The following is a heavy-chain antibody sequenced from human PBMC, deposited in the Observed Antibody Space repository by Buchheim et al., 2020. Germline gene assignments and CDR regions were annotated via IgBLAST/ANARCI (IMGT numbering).Heavy chain of an antibody. CDR3: ARESPSEGFHWYWVFDP. CDR1: GYTFTSYD. D-gene: IGHD1-14*01. J-gene: IGHJ5*02. V-gene: IGHV1-8*01. Sequence: QVQLVQSGAEVKKPGASVKVSCKASGYTFTSYDINWARQATGQGLEWMGWMNPNSGNTGYAQKFQGRVTMTRNTSISTAYMELSSLRSEDTAVYYCARESPSEGFHWYWVFDPWGQGTL. CDR2: MNPNSGNT.